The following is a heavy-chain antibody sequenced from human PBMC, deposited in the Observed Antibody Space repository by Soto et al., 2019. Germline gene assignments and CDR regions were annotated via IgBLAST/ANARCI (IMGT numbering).Heavy chain of an antibody. CDR2: IKSKTDGGTT. V-gene: IGHV3-15*01. J-gene: IGHJ4*02. D-gene: IGHD4-17*01. Sequence: EVQLVESGGGLVKPGGSLRLSCAASGFTFSNAWMSWVRQAPGKGLEWVGRIKSKTDGGTTDYAAPVKGRFIISRDDSKNTLYLQMNSQKTEDTAVYYCTTDHSGDYGDYDLGYWGQGTLVTVSS. CDR1: GFTFSNAW. CDR3: TTDHSGDYGDYDLGY.